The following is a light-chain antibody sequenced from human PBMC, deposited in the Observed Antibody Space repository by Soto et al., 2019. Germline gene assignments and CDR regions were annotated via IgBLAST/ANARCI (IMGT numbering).Light chain of an antibody. CDR2: GNS. Sequence: QSVLTQPPSVSGAPGQRVTISCTGSSSNIGAGYDVHWYQQLPGTAPKLLSYGNSNRPSGVPDRFSGSKSGTSASLAITGLQAEDEADYYCQSYDSSLGAFDVFGTGTKVTVL. CDR3: QSYDSSLGAFDV. CDR1: SSNIGAGYD. J-gene: IGLJ1*01. V-gene: IGLV1-40*01.